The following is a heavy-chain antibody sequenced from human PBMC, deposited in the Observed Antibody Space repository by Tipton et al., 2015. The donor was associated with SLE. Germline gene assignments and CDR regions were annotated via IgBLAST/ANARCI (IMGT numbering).Heavy chain of an antibody. J-gene: IGHJ3*02. Sequence: AVSGFTFSSYAMSWVRQAPGKGLEWVSAISGSGGSTYYADSVKGRFTISRDNSKNTLYLQMNSLGAEDTAVYYCAKGARLLWFGELPMDDAFDIWGQGTMVTVTS. D-gene: IGHD3-10*01. CDR1: GFTFSSYA. V-gene: IGHV3-23*01. CDR2: ISGSGGST. CDR3: AKGARLLWFGELPMDDAFDI.